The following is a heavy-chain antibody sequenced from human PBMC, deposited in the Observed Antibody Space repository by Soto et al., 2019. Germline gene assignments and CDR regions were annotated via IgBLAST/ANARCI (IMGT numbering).Heavy chain of an antibody. CDR1: GFTFSSYA. CDR2: ISGSGGST. CDR3: ARVQGNTHIVVVIAIFDY. Sequence: GGSLRLSCAASGFTFSSYAMSWVRQAPGKGLEWVSAISGSGGSTYYADSVKGRFTISRDNSKNTLYLQMNSLRAEDTAVYYCARVQGNTHIVVVIAIFDYWGQGTLVTVSS. D-gene: IGHD2-21*01. J-gene: IGHJ4*02. V-gene: IGHV3-23*01.